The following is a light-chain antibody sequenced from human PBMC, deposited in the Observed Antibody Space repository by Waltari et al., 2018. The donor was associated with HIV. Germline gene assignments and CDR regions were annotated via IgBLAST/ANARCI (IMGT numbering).Light chain of an antibody. CDR3: CSYAGSNTPYV. CDR1: SSDVGGYNY. CDR2: DVT. V-gene: IGLV2-11*01. Sequence: QSVLTQPRPVSGSPGQSVTISCTGTSSDVGGYNYVCRYQHHPGKAPTVMIFDVTKRPSGVADRFVGSKSGNTASLTISGLQAEDEADYYCCSYAGSNTPYVFGTGTKVTVL. J-gene: IGLJ1*01.